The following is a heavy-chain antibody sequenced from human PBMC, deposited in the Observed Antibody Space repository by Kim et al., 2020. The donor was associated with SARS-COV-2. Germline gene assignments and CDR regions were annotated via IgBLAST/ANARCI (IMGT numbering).Heavy chain of an antibody. CDR1: GFTFSSHS. J-gene: IGHJ4*01. V-gene: IGHV3-30*04. CDR3: ARDGSSWSSSWSDFDY. CDR2: ITYDGSHT. Sequence: GGSLRLSCAASGFTFSSHSMHWVRQAPGKGLEWVAIITYDGSHTYYADSVKGRFTISRDNYQNTLYLQMNSLRPDDTSVYFCARDGSSWSSSWSDFDYWG. D-gene: IGHD6-13*01.